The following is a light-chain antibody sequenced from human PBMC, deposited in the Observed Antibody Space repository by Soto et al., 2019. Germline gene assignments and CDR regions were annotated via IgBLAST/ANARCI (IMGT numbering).Light chain of an antibody. Sequence: EIVMTQSPATLSVSPGERATLSCRASQSVSSNLAWYQQKPGQAPRLLICGASTRATGIPDRFSGSGSGTEFTLTIGSLQSEDCALYYCQQYNNWPGTFGQGTKVDIK. CDR1: QSVSSN. J-gene: IGKJ1*01. CDR2: GAS. V-gene: IGKV3-15*01. CDR3: QQYNNWPGT.